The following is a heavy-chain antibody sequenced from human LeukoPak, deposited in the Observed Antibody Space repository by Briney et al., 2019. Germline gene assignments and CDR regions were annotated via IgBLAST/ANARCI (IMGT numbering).Heavy chain of an antibody. V-gene: IGHV3-21*01. Sequence: GGSLRLSCAASGFTFSNYNMNWVRQAPGKVLEWVSSITYSSTYIYYADSVKGRFTISRDNAKNSLYLQMNSLRAEDTAVYYCAREVWFGELGVADSYYYMDVWGKGTTVTVSS. D-gene: IGHD3-10*01. CDR1: GFTFSNYN. J-gene: IGHJ6*03. CDR3: AREVWFGELGVADSYYYMDV. CDR2: ITYSSTYI.